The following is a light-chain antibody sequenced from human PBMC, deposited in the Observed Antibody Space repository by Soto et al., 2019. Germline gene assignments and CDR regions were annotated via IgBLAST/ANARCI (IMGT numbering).Light chain of an antibody. CDR3: QSFDSSLIVV. CDR2: RNS. Sequence: QSVLTQPPSVSGAPGQRVTISCTGSSSNIGAGYDVHWYQQLPGTAPKLLIYRNSNRPSGVPDRFSSSKSGTSASLAITGLQAEDEAHYYCQSFDSSLIVVFGGGTKLTVL. CDR1: SSNIGAGYD. J-gene: IGLJ3*02. V-gene: IGLV1-40*01.